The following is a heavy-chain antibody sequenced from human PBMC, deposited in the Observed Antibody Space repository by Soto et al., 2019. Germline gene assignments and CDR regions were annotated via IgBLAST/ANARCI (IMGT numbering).Heavy chain of an antibody. CDR3: ARHGVSNDD. CDR2: IYTTGDT. Sequence: XETLYLICTVSGCSINSFAWAWIRQPAGKGLEWIGRIYTTGDTKYNPSLQSRVTMSVDTSKNQFSLRLNSVTAADTAVYYCARHGVSNDDWGQGILVTVSS. CDR1: GCSINSFA. J-gene: IGHJ4*02. V-gene: IGHV4-4*07. D-gene: IGHD6-13*01.